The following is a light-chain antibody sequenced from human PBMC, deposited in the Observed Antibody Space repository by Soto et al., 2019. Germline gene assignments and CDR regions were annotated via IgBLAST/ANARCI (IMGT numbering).Light chain of an antibody. Sequence: QSALTQPASVSGSPGQSITISCAGTSSDIGGYNYVSWYQQHPGKAPKVMIYEVSNRPSGVSNRFSGSKSGNTASLTISVLQAEDEADYYCSSYTSSSTLYVFGSGTKVT. CDR1: SSDIGGYNY. V-gene: IGLV2-14*01. CDR3: SSYTSSSTLYV. CDR2: EVS. J-gene: IGLJ1*01.